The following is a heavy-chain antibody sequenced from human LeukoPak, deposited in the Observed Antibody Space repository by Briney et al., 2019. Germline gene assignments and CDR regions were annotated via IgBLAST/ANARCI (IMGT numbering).Heavy chain of an antibody. CDR1: GYSISSGYY. CDR3: AREPAHSSGKYYFDF. CDR2: IYHSGNT. D-gene: IGHD6-19*01. Sequence: PSETLSLTCTVSGYSISSGYYWGWIRRPPGKGLEWIGSIYHSGNTYYNPSLKSRVTISVDTSKNQFSLKLNSVTAADTAVYYCAREPAHSSGKYYFDFWGQGTLVTVSS. J-gene: IGHJ4*02. V-gene: IGHV4-38-2*02.